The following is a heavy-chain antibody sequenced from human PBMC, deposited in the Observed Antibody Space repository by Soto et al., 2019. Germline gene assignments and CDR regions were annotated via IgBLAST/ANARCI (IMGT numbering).Heavy chain of an antibody. CDR2: IIPIFGTA. V-gene: IGHV1-69*01. D-gene: IGHD5-12*01. CDR1: GGTFSSYA. J-gene: IGHJ5*02. Sequence: QVQLVQSGAEVKKPGSSVKVSCKASGGTFSSYAISWVRQAPGQGLEWMGGIIPIFGTANYAQKVQGRVTITADESTSTAYMERSSLRSEDTAVYYCARAYHSGYDYASGWFDPWGQGTLVTVSS. CDR3: ARAYHSGYDYASGWFDP.